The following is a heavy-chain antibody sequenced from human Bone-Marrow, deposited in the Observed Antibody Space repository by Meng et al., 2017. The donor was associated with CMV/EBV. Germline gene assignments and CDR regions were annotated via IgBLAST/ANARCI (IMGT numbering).Heavy chain of an antibody. D-gene: IGHD4-11*01. CDR1: GYTFTSYG. J-gene: IGHJ6*02. CDR2: ISAYNGNT. CDR3: ARGNFMTTVTTDYYYGLDV. V-gene: IGHV1-18*01. Sequence: ASVKVSCKASGYTFTSYGISWVRQAPGQGLEWMGWISAYNGNTNYAQKLQGRVTMTTDTSTSTAYMELRSLRSEDTAVYYCARGNFMTTVTTDYYYGLDVWGQGTPVTVSS.